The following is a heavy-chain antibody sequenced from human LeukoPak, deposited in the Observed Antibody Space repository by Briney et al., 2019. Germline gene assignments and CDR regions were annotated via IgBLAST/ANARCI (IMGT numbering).Heavy chain of an antibody. Sequence: GGSLRLSCAASGFTFSSYAMSWVRQAPGKGLEWVSAISGSGGSTYYADSVKGRFTISRDNSKNTLYLQMNSLRAEDTAVYYCAKEEGYSSGWYPYYYYYYMDVWGKGTTVTVSS. V-gene: IGHV3-23*01. J-gene: IGHJ6*03. D-gene: IGHD6-19*01. CDR2: ISGSGGST. CDR3: AKEEGYSSGWYPYYYYYYMDV. CDR1: GFTFSSYA.